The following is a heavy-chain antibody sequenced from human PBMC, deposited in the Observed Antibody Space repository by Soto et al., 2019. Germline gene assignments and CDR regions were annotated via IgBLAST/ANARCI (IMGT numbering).Heavy chain of an antibody. CDR3: ARRSYYYDSSGYYPFDY. D-gene: IGHD3-22*01. V-gene: IGHV1-3*01. Sequence: AAVQVSYKPSRYTLPSCALLLVRQDPGQRLEWMGWINAGDGNTKYSQRFQGRVTITRDTSASTADMELSSLRSEDTAVYYCARRSYYYDSSGYYPFDYWGQGTLVTVSS. CDR2: INAGDGNT. CDR1: RYTLPSCA. J-gene: IGHJ4*02.